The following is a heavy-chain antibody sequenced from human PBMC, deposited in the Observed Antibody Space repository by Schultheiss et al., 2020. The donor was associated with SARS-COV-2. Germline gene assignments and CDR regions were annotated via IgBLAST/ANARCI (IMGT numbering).Heavy chain of an antibody. V-gene: IGHV1-18*01. Sequence: ASVKVSCKASGYTFTSYGISWVRQAPGQGLEWMGWISAYNGNTNYAQKLQGRVTMTTDTSTSTAYMELSSLRFEDTAVYYCARDGSGYDYLDYWGQGTLVTVSS. J-gene: IGHJ4*02. CDR1: GYTFTSYG. CDR3: ARDGSGYDYLDY. D-gene: IGHD5-12*01. CDR2: ISAYNGNT.